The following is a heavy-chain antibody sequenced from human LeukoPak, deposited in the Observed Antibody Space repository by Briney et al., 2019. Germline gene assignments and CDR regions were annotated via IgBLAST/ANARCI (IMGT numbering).Heavy chain of an antibody. CDR1: GGTFSSYA. D-gene: IGHD3-22*01. CDR3: ASDDSSGYYGSAMKSFDY. Sequence: GASVKVSCKASGGTFSSYAISWVRQAPGQRLEWMGGIIPIFGTANYAQKFQGRVTITADESTSTAYMELSSLRTEDTAVYYCASDDSSGYYGSAMKSFDYWGQGTLVTVSS. V-gene: IGHV1-69*01. J-gene: IGHJ4*02. CDR2: IIPIFGTA.